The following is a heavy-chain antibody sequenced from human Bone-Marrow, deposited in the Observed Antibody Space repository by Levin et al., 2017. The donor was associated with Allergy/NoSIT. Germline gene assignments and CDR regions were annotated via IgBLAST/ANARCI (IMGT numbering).Heavy chain of an antibody. J-gene: IGHJ3*02. CDR3: ARGLPYYYDSSGYYDDAFDI. D-gene: IGHD3-22*01. V-gene: IGHV1-18*01. CDR2: ISAYNGNT. Sequence: ASVKVSCKASGYTFTSYGISWLRQAPGQGLEWMGWISAYNGNTNYAQKVQGRVIMTTGTSTSTAYMELRSLRSDDTAVYYCARGLPYYYDSSGYYDDAFDIWGQGTMVTVSS. CDR1: GYTFTSYG.